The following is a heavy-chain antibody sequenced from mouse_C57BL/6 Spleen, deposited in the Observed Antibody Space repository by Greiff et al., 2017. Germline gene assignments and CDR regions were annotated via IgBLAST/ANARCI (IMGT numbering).Heavy chain of an antibody. J-gene: IGHJ2*01. V-gene: IGHV3-6*01. CDR3: AREGPLYDDGRAPSSR. Sequence: EVQLVESGPGLVKPSQSLSLTCSVTGYSITSGYYWNWIRQFPGNKLEWMGYISYDGRNNYNPSLKNRISITRDTSKNQFFLKLNSVTTEDTATEYCAREGPLYDDGRAPSSRWGKGTTLTVAS. CDR2: ISYDGRN. D-gene: IGHD2-12*01. CDR1: GYSITSGYY.